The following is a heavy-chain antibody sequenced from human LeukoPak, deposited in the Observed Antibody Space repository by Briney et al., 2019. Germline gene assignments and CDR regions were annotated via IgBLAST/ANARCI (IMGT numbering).Heavy chain of an antibody. Sequence: SETLSLTCTVSGGSISRSSYYWGWIRQPPGKGLEWIGSIYYSGITYYNPSLKSRVAMSVDTSKDQFSLNLNSVTAADTAVYYCARGGAARLHFQNWGQGTLVTVSS. CDR3: ARGGAARLHFQN. CDR1: GGSISRSSYY. CDR2: IYYSGIT. V-gene: IGHV4-39*07. J-gene: IGHJ1*01. D-gene: IGHD6-6*01.